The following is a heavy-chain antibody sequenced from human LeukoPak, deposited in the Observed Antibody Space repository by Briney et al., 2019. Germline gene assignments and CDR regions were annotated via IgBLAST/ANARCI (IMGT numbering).Heavy chain of an antibody. V-gene: IGHV1-8*01. CDR1: GYTFTSYD. Sequence: ASVKVSCKASGYTFTSYDINWVRQASGQGLEWMGWMNPNSGNTGYAQKFQGRVTMTRNTSISTAYMELSSLRSEDTAVYYCARTIIPVAGRWFDPWGQGTLVTVSS. D-gene: IGHD6-19*01. CDR2: MNPNSGNT. J-gene: IGHJ5*02. CDR3: ARTIIPVAGRWFDP.